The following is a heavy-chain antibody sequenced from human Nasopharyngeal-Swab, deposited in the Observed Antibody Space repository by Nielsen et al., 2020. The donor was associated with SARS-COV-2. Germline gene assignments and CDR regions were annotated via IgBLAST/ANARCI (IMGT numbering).Heavy chain of an antibody. Sequence: WIRQPPGKGLEWVSSISSSSSYIYYVDSVKGRFTISRDNAKNSLYLQMNSLRAEGTAVYYCARGRGYSSSYDAFDIWGQGTMVTVSS. CDR3: ARGRGYSSSYDAFDI. D-gene: IGHD6-13*01. CDR2: ISSSSSYI. J-gene: IGHJ3*02. V-gene: IGHV3-21*01.